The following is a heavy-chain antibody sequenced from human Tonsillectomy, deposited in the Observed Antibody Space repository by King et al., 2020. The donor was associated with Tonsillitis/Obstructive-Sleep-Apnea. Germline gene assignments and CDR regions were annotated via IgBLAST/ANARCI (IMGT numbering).Heavy chain of an antibody. CDR1: GGSISSGSYY. CDR3: ARHRYGDYGEDTFDI. J-gene: IGHJ3*02. V-gene: IGHV4-39*01. CDR2: IYWSGST. D-gene: IGHD4-17*01. Sequence: QLQESGPGLVKPSETLSLTCTVSGGSISSGSYYWAWIRQPPGKGLEWIGSIYWSGSTYYNPSLKSRVTISVDTSKNQFSLKLNSVTAADTAVYYCARHRYGDYGEDTFDIWGQGTLVTVSS.